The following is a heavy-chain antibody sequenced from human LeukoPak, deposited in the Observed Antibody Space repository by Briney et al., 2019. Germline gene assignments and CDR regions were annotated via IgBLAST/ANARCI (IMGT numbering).Heavy chain of an antibody. D-gene: IGHD2-15*01. CDR2: IIPIFGTA. CDR1: GGTFSSYA. Sequence: GASVKVSCKASGGTFSSYAISWVRQAPGQGLEWMGGIIPIFGTANYAQKFQGRVTINADKSSSTTYMELTSLRPEDTAMYYCARDHCSRGSCLGGHWGQGTLVTVSS. J-gene: IGHJ4*02. V-gene: IGHV1-69*06. CDR3: ARDHCSRGSCLGGH.